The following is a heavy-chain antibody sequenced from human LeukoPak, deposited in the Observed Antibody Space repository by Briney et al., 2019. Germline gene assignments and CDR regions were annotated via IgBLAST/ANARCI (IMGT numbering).Heavy chain of an antibody. V-gene: IGHV3-23*01. CDR1: GFTFSTYA. J-gene: IGHJ4*02. CDR2: LSPSGGIT. CDR3: ARGVNYFVLEY. D-gene: IGHD3-10*02. Sequence: GGSLRLSCAASGFTFSTYAMSWVRQAPGKGLEWVSALSPSGGITCYEDSVKGRLTISRDNSKNTLYLQMNSLRAEDTAVYYCARGVNYFVLEYWGQGTLVTISS.